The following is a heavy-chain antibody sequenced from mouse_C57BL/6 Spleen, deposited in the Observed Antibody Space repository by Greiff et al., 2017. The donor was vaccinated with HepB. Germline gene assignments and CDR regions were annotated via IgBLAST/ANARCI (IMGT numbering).Heavy chain of an antibody. J-gene: IGHJ3*01. Sequence: VQLQQSGAELVKPGASVKLSCKASGYTFTEYTIHWVKQRSGQGLEWIGWFYPGSGSIKYNEKFKDKATLTADKSSSTVYMELSRLTSEDSAVYFCARHEDGPYYYGSKGWFAYWGQGTLVTVSA. D-gene: IGHD1-1*01. CDR2: FYPGSGSI. CDR1: GYTFTEYT. V-gene: IGHV1-62-2*01. CDR3: ARHEDGPYYYGSKGWFAY.